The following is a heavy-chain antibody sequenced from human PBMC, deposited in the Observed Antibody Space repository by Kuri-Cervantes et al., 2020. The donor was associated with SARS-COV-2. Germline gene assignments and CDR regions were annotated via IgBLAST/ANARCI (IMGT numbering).Heavy chain of an antibody. J-gene: IGHJ3*02. CDR2: TYYNSQWYT. V-gene: IGHV6-1*01. CDR1: GESVPSNSAA. Sequence: LSCAIAGESVPSNSAAWDWIRQSPSRGLEWLGRTYYNSQWYTDYSPSVKSRIIIRSDTSKNHVSLQLNSVTPEDTAVYYCAREQIILIVLQSGTFAIWGQGTMVTVSS. CDR3: AREQIILIVLQSGTFAI. D-gene: IGHD3-22*01.